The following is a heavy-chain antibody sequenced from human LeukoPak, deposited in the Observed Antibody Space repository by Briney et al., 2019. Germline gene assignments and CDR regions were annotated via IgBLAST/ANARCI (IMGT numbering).Heavy chain of an antibody. Sequence: GGTLRLSCEAAGFSLNTYGITWVRQAPGKGLEWVSGFSGGSGTTHYRDSVKGRFTISRDNSKNTVFLQMDSLRAEDTAVYYCARWDGYGDHWGQGTLVTVSS. D-gene: IGHD5-24*01. CDR1: GFSLNTYG. CDR2: FSGGSGTT. J-gene: IGHJ5*02. CDR3: ARWDGYGDH. V-gene: IGHV3-23*01.